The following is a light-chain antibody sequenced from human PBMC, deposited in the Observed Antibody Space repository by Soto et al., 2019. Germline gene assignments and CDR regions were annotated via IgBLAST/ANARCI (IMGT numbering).Light chain of an antibody. V-gene: IGLV2-14*03. Sequence: QSALTQPASVSGSPGQTITISCTGTISDVGDYNYVSWYQHHPGKAPKLMIYDVSTRPSWVSNSFSGSKSGNTASLTISGLQTEYEDDYYCSSYTSTSTLVVFGGGTKLTVL. J-gene: IGLJ2*01. CDR3: SSYTSTSTLVV. CDR1: ISDVGDYNY. CDR2: DVS.